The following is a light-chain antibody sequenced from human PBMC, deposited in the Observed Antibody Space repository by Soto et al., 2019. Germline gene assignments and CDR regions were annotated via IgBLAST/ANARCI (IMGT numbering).Light chain of an antibody. V-gene: IGLV1-40*01. CDR3: QSYDISLSGWV. CDR1: SSNIGAIYD. CDR2: GNS. Sequence: QAVVTQPPSVSGAPGQRVTISCTGSSSNIGAIYDVHWYQQLPGTAPKLLIYGNSNRPSGVPDRFSGSKSGTSASLAITGLQAEDEADYYCQSYDISLSGWVFGGGTKLTVL. J-gene: IGLJ3*02.